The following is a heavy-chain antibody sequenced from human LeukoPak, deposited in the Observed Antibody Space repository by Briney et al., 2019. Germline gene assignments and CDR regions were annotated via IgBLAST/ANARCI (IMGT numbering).Heavy chain of an antibody. CDR2: IYYSGRT. V-gene: IGHV4-59*01. D-gene: IGHD1-26*01. Sequence: KPSETLSLTCIVSGASISTYYWSWIRQLPGEGLEWIGFIYYSGRTEYNPSLKSRVTISGDTSKNQFPLKLSSVTAADMAVYFCAGESPNSGWFDYWGQGTLVTVSS. CDR1: GASISTYY. J-gene: IGHJ5*01. CDR3: AGESPNSGWFDY.